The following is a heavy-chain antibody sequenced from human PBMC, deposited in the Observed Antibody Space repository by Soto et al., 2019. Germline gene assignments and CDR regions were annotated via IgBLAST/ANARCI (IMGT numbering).Heavy chain of an antibody. CDR2: IYPGDSDT. J-gene: IGHJ3*01. V-gene: IGHV5-51*01. CDR1: GYSFSHSW. CDR3: AREAPGSFDL. Sequence: GESLKISCKVSGYSFSHSWIGWVRQMPGKGLEWMGIIYPGDSDTRYSPSFQGQVTMSADKSISTAYLQWYSLKASDTAMYYCAREAPGSFDLWGQGTMVTVSS.